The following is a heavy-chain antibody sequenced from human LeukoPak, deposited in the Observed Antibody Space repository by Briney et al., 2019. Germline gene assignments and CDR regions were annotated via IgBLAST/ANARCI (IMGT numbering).Heavy chain of an antibody. CDR3: AKDLKDYYHSSGYYYGCFVD. Sequence: GGSLRLSCAASGFTFSTYAMSWVRQAPGKGLEWVSVFSGGGDVTYYADSVKGRFTISRDNSKNTLYLEMNSLRAEDTAVYFCAKDLKDYYHSSGYYYGCFVDWGQGTLVTVSS. D-gene: IGHD3-22*01. CDR2: FSGGGDVT. CDR1: GFTFSTYA. V-gene: IGHV3-23*01. J-gene: IGHJ4*02.